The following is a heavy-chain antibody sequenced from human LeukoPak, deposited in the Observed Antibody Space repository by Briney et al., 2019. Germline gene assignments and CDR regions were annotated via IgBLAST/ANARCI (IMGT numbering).Heavy chain of an antibody. D-gene: IGHD3-22*01. J-gene: IGHJ4*02. V-gene: IGHV5-51*01. Sequence: GESLKISCKGSGYSFTTYWIGWVRQMPGKGLEWIGNTYPGDSDTRYSPSFQGQVTISADKSISTAYLEWSRLKASDTAMYYCATPGRSGYYLSFDYWGRGTLVTVSS. CDR3: ATPGRSGYYLSFDY. CDR2: TYPGDSDT. CDR1: GYSFTTYW.